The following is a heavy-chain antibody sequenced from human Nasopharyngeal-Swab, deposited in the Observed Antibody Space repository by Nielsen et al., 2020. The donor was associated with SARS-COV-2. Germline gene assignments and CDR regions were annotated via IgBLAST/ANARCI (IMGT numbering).Heavy chain of an antibody. CDR3: VREFEATGATYLDY. J-gene: IGHJ4*02. CDR2: ITSSSSTR. D-gene: IGHD1-26*01. V-gene: IGHV3-48*02. Sequence: GGSLRLSCAASGFTVSSNYMDWVRQAPGKGLEWVSYITSSSSTRYYADSVKGRFTVSRDNAKNSLYLQMSSLRDEDTAVYYCVREFEATGATYLDYWGLGTLVTVSS. CDR1: GFTVSSNY.